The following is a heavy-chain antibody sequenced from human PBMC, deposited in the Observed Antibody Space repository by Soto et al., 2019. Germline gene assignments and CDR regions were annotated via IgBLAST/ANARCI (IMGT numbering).Heavy chain of an antibody. J-gene: IGHJ4*02. D-gene: IGHD3-9*01. Sequence: PGGSLRLSCAASGFTFSSYAMHWVRQAPGKGLEYVSAISSNGGSTYYANSVKGRFTISRDNSKNTLYLQMGSLRAEDMAVYYCARDHHDILTGYYWSPNFDYWGQGTLVTVSS. V-gene: IGHV3-64*01. CDR2: ISSNGGST. CDR1: GFTFSSYA. CDR3: ARDHHDILTGYYWSPNFDY.